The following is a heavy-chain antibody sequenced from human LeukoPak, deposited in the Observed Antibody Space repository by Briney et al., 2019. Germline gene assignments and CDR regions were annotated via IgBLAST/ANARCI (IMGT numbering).Heavy chain of an antibody. CDR1: GYSFSTYW. CDR2: IYPGDSDT. J-gene: IGHJ4*02. V-gene: IGHV5-51*01. Sequence: GEPLKISCKASGYSFSTYWITWVRQMPGKGLELMGIIYPGDSDTTYSPSFQGQVTISVDKSISTAYLQWSTLKASDPAMYYCARRVNSGYYFDYWAQGTLVTVSS. CDR3: ARRVNSGYYFDY. D-gene: IGHD3-22*01.